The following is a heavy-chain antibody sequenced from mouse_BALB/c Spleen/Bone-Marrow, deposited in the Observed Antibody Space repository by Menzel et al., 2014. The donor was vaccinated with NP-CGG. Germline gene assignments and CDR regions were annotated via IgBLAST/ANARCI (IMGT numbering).Heavy chain of an antibody. CDR2: IDPANGNT. D-gene: IGHD1-1*01. V-gene: IGHV14-3*02. Sequence: EVKLMESGAELVKPGASVKLSCTASGFNIXDTYMHWVKQRPEQGLEWIGRIDPANGNTKYDPKFQDKATITADTSSNTAYLQLSSLTSEDTAVYYCANYYYGYYFDYWGQGTTLTVSS. J-gene: IGHJ2*01. CDR1: GFNIXDTY. CDR3: ANYYYGYYFDY.